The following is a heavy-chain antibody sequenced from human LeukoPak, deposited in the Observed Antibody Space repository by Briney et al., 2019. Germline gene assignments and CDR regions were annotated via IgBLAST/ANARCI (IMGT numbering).Heavy chain of an antibody. CDR1: GFTFSSYW. D-gene: IGHD1-1*01. J-gene: IGHJ4*02. V-gene: IGHV3-30*18. CDR3: AKDGGSNWNDGYFDY. CDR2: ISYDGSNK. Sequence: SGGSLRLSCAASGFTFSSYWMSWVRQAPGKGLEWVAVISYDGSNKYYADSVKGRFTISRDNSKNTLYLQMNSLRAEDTAVYYCAKDGGSNWNDGYFDYWGQGTLVTVSS.